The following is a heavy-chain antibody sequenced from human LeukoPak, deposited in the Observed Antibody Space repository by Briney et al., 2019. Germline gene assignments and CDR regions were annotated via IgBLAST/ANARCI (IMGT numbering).Heavy chain of an antibody. V-gene: IGHV4-59*01. CDR3: ARAGYCSGGSCYGSWFDP. CDR1: GGSISSYY. Sequence: SETLSLTCTVSGGSISSYYWSWIRQPPGKGLEWIGYIYYSGSTNYNPSLKSRVTISVDTSKNQFSLKLSSVTAADTAVYYCARAGYCSGGSCYGSWFDPWGQGTLVTVSS. D-gene: IGHD2-15*01. CDR2: IYYSGST. J-gene: IGHJ5*02.